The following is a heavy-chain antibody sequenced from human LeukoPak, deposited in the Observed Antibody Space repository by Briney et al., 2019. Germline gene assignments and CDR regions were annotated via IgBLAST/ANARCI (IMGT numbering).Heavy chain of an antibody. J-gene: IGHJ4*02. CDR2: INPNSGGT. D-gene: IGHD6-6*01. V-gene: IGHV1-2*02. Sequence: ASVKVSCKASGYTFTGYYMHWVRQAPGQGLEWMGWINPNSGGTNYAQKFQGRVTMTRDTSISTAYMELRSLRSDDTAVYYCARSVYSSSSLIDYWGQGTLVTVSS. CDR3: ARSVYSSSSLIDY. CDR1: GYTFTGYY.